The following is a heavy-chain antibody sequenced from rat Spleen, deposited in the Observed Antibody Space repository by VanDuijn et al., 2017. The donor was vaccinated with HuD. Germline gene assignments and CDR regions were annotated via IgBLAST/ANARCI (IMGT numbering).Heavy chain of an antibody. D-gene: IGHD2-6*01. V-gene: IGHV2S12*01. CDR1: GFSLTSYH. CDR2: ISSGGHT. Sequence: QVQLKESGPGLVQPSQTLSLTCTVSGFSLTSYHVSWVRQPPGKGLEWIATISSGGHTYYSSALKSRLSISRATSKSQLFLNLNSLQSEDTAIYFCTRDHSYWDNYYPGGFAYWGQGTLVTVSS. CDR3: TRDHSYWDNYYPGGFAY. J-gene: IGHJ3*01.